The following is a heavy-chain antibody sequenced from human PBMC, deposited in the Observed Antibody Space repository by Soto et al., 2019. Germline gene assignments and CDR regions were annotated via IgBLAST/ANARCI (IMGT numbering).Heavy chain of an antibody. D-gene: IGHD4-4*01. CDR2: ISAYNGNT. CDR1: GYTFTSYG. V-gene: IGHV1-18*01. Sequence: GASVKVSCKASGYTFTSYGISWVRQAPGQGLEWMGWISAYNGNTNYAQKLQGRVTMSTHITTRRAYMELRSLRSDDTAVYYCAAVYSNLWNWFDPWGQGTLVTVSS. J-gene: IGHJ5*02. CDR3: AAVYSNLWNWFDP.